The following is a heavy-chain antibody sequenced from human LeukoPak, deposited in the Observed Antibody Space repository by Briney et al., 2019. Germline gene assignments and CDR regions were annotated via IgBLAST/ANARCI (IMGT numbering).Heavy chain of an antibody. Sequence: SQTLSLTCTISGDSVSSNSAAWNWIRQSPSRGHEWLGRTYYRSKWYTDYALSVKSRITVNPDTSKNQFSLQLNSVTPEDTAVYYCARGYGYYFDYWGQGTLVTVSP. CDR1: GDSVSSNSAA. CDR3: ARGYGYYFDY. J-gene: IGHJ4*02. V-gene: IGHV6-1*01. D-gene: IGHD5-18*01. CDR2: TYYRSKWYT.